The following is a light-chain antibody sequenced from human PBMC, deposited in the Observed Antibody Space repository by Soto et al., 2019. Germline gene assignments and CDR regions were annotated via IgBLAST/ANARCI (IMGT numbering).Light chain of an antibody. CDR3: QQYGTSPLT. Sequence: IVLTQSPGTLSLSPGERATLSCWASQHVYSNYLAWYQQKPGQAPRLLIYGASTRATGIPDRFSGSGSGTDFTLAISRLGPEDLAVYYCQQYGTSPLTFGGGTKVEI. CDR1: QHVYSNY. V-gene: IGKV3-20*01. J-gene: IGKJ4*01. CDR2: GAS.